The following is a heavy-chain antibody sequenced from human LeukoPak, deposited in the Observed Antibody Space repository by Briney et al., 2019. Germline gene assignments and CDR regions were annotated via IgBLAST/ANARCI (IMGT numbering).Heavy chain of an antibody. J-gene: IGHJ4*02. CDR2: MNPNSGNT. Sequence: ASVKVSCKASGYTFTSYDINWVRQATGQGLEWMGWMNPNSGNTGYAQKFQGRVTITRNTSISTAYMELSSLRSEDTAVYYCAKEYRVRGVNDYWGQGTLVTVSS. D-gene: IGHD3-10*01. CDR1: GYTFTSYD. CDR3: AKEYRVRGVNDY. V-gene: IGHV1-8*03.